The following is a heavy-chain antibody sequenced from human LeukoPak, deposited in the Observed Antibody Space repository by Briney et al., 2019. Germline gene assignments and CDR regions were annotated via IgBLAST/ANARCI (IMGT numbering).Heavy chain of an antibody. J-gene: IGHJ4*02. CDR3: AKRGAEVGATVAPGDY. CDR1: GFTFSSYV. Sequence: PGGSLRLPCAASGFTFSSYVMSWVRQAPGKGLEWVSAISDSGGSTYYADSVKGRFTISRDNSKNTLYLQMNSLRAEDTAVYYCAKRGAEVGATVAPGDYWGQGTLVTVSS. CDR2: ISDSGGST. D-gene: IGHD1-26*01. V-gene: IGHV3-23*01.